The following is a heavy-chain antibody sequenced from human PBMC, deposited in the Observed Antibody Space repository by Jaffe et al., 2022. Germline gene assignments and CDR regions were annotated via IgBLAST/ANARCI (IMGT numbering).Heavy chain of an antibody. V-gene: IGHV3-23*01. Sequence: EVQLLESGGGLVQPGGSLRLSCAASGFTFSSYAMSWVRQAPGKGLEWVSAISGSGGSTYYADSVKGRFTISRDNSKNTLYLQMNSLRAEDTAVYYCAKSGYGIFGVVISPYMDVWGKGTTVTVSS. J-gene: IGHJ6*03. D-gene: IGHD3-3*01. CDR3: AKSGYGIFGVVISPYMDV. CDR2: ISGSGGST. CDR1: GFTFSSYA.